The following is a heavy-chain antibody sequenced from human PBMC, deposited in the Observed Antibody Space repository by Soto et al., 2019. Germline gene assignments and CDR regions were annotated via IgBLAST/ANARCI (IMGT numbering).Heavy chain of an antibody. D-gene: IGHD3-22*01. CDR1: GYTFTSYG. CDR2: ISAYNGNT. Sequence: ASVKVSCKASGYTFTSYGISWVRQAPGQGLEWMGWISAYNGNTNYAQKLQGRVTMTTDTSTSTAYMELRSLRSDDTAVYYCARDPGRAGYYYDSSGPFGYWGQGTLVTVSS. CDR3: ARDPGRAGYYYDSSGPFGY. J-gene: IGHJ4*02. V-gene: IGHV1-18*04.